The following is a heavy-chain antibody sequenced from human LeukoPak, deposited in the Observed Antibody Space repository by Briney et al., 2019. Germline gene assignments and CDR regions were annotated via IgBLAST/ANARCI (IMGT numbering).Heavy chain of an antibody. J-gene: IGHJ4*02. CDR3: ARFLGTALDY. CDR1: GDSVSSNSAT. Sequence: SLTLSLTCAISGDSVSSNSATWNWIMQSPSRGLEWLGRAYYRSKWYYDYAVSVKSRITINPDTSKNQFSLQLNSVTPEDTAVYYCARFLGTALDYWGQGTLVTVSS. V-gene: IGHV6-1*01. D-gene: IGHD2-21*02. CDR2: AYYRSKWYY.